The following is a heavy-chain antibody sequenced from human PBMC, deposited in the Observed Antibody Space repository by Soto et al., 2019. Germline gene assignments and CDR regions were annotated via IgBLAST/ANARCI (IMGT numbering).Heavy chain of an antibody. CDR2: IYGGGNGP. J-gene: IGHJ4*02. V-gene: IGHV3-23*01. D-gene: IGHD2-2*03. CDR1: GFTFSDFA. CDR3: AKMEGMDPWAYSFDY. Sequence: EVQVLESGGGLVQPGGSLRLSCAATGFTFSDFAMSWVRQAPGKGLEWVSRIYGGGNGPHYADSVKGRVTISRANSKNTLYLQMNSRRAEDTAVYYCAKMEGMDPWAYSFDYWGQGTLVTVSS.